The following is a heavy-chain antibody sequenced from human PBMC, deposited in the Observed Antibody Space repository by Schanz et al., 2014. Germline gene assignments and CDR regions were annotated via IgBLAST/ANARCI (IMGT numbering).Heavy chain of an antibody. Sequence: QVQLVQSGAEVKKPGASVKVSCKASGYTFTDYYIHWVRQAPGQGLEWMGWISANSGGTNYAQKFQGRVTMTRDTSINTVYMELSTLTSDDTAVYYCARESVSRTRLFDPWGQGTLVTVSS. V-gene: IGHV1-2*02. D-gene: IGHD3-3*01. CDR3: ARESVSRTRLFDP. CDR2: ISANSGGT. CDR1: GYTFTDYY. J-gene: IGHJ5*02.